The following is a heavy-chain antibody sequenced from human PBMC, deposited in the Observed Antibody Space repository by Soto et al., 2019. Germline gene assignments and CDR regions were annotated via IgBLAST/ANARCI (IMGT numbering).Heavy chain of an antibody. D-gene: IGHD1-7*01. Sequence: QVQLVQSGAEVKKPGSSVKVSCKASGGTFSSYAISWVRQAPGQGLEWMGGIIPIFDTADYAQKFQGRVTITADESTSTAHMELSRLRSEDTAVYYCVSHGITGTWVYYYGMDVWGQGTTVTVSS. J-gene: IGHJ6*02. V-gene: IGHV1-69*12. CDR2: IIPIFDTA. CDR1: GGTFSSYA. CDR3: VSHGITGTWVYYYGMDV.